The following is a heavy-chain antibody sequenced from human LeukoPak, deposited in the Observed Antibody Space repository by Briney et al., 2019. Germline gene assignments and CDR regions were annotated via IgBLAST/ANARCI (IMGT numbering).Heavy chain of an antibody. J-gene: IGHJ4*02. V-gene: IGHV4-38-2*02. Sequence: SETLSLTCTVSGYSISSGYYWGWIRQPPGKGLEWIGSIYHSGSTYYNPSLKSRVTISVDTSKNQFSLKLSSVTAADTAVYYCARERLWFGELSWFDYWGQGTLVTVSS. D-gene: IGHD3-10*01. CDR3: ARERLWFGELSWFDY. CDR1: GYSISSGYY. CDR2: IYHSGST.